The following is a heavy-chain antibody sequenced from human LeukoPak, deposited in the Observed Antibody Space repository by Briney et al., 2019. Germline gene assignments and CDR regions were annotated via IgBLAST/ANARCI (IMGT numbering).Heavy chain of an antibody. J-gene: IGHJ6*02. CDR2: IYTSGST. Sequence: SETLSLTCTVSGGSVSSYYWSWIRQPAGKGLEWIGCIYTSGSTNYNPSLKSRVTMSVDTSKNQFSLKLSSVTAADTAVYYCARVRMVRDYYYYGMDVWGQGTTVTVSS. CDR3: ARVRMVRDYYYYGMDV. D-gene: IGHD3-10*01. V-gene: IGHV4-4*07. CDR1: GGSVSSYY.